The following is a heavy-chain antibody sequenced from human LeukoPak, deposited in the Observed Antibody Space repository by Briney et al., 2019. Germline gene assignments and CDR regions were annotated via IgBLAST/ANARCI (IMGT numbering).Heavy chain of an antibody. CDR1: GFTLSNYD. CDR3: ARTTVTSGPYWYFDL. Sequence: GGSLRLSCAASGFTLSNYDMHWVRQATGESLEWVSGIDIAADTYYPGSVRGRFTISRENAENSLYLQMNSLRAGDTGVYYCARTTVTSGPYWYFDLWGRGTLVTVS. CDR2: IDIAADT. V-gene: IGHV3-13*01. D-gene: IGHD4-17*01. J-gene: IGHJ2*01.